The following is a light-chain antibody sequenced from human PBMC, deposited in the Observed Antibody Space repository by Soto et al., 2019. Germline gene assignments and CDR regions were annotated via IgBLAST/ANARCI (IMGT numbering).Light chain of an antibody. J-gene: IGKJ5*01. V-gene: IGKV1-12*01. CDR1: QGVSTW. CDR2: TAS. CDR3: QKAASFPIT. Sequence: DIQMTQSPSSGSASVGDRVTITCRASQGVSTWLAWYQQKPGKAPNLLIYTASSLQSGVPSRFSGSGSGTDFTLTINGLQPEDFATYYCQKAASFPITFGQGTRLEIK.